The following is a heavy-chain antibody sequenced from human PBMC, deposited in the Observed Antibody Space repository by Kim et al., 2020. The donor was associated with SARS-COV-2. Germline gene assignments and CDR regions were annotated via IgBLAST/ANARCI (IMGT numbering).Heavy chain of an antibody. CDR2: VKQDGSEK. D-gene: IGHD6-19*01. V-gene: IGHV3-7*01. J-gene: IGHJ4*02. Sequence: EGSLRLSCAASGFTFSSYWMSWVRQAPGKGLEWVANVKQDGSEKYYVDSVKGRFTISRDNAKNSLYLQMSSLRAEDTAVYYCARDLLGAVAGTSDYWGQGTLVTVSS. CDR1: GFTFSSYW. CDR3: ARDLLGAVAGTSDY.